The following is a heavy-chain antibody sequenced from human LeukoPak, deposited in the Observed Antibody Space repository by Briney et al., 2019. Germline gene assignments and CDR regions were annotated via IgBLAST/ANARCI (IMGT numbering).Heavy chain of an antibody. CDR3: PRKRPAWAGMPKNVNY. CDR1: GGSISSGDYY. CDR2: IYYSGNT. D-gene: IGHD2-2*01. V-gene: IGHV4-30-4*08. J-gene: IGHJ4*02. Sequence: SQTLSLTCIVSGGSISSGDYYWSWIRQPPGKGLEWIGYIYYSGNTHYSPSLESRATISADTSKNQFSLKLTSVTAADTAGYNWPRKRPAWAGMPKNVNYGGQGTLVTAPS.